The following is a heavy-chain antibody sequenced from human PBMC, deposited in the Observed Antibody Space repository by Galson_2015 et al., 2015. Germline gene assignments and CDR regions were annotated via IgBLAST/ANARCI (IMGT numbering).Heavy chain of an antibody. CDR3: ARVDGIYCGGDCYHY. D-gene: IGHD2-21*01. CDR2: ISAYNGKT. CDR1: GYTFTSYG. J-gene: IGHJ4*02. Sequence: QSGAEVKKPGDSLKISCKASGYTFTSYGISWVRQAPGQGLEWMGWISAYNGKTYYAQKLQGRVTMTTDTSTSTAYMELRSLRSDDTAVYYCARVDGIYCGGDCYHYWGQGTLVTVSS. V-gene: IGHV1-18*01.